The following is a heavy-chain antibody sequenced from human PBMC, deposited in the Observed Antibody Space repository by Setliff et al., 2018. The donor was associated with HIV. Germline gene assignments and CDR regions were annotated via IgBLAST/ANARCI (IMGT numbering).Heavy chain of an antibody. CDR1: GYTFTNYF. CDR3: ARAVASRNIRGEYSFDY. D-gene: IGHD3-16*01. CDR2: IDPSGGST. J-gene: IGHJ4*02. Sequence: ASVKVSCKASGYTFTNYFVHWVRQAPGQGLEWMGIIDPSGGSTNYAQKFQGRLTMTSDTSTSTVYMELSSLRSEDTAVYYCARAVASRNIRGEYSFDYWGQGTLVTAPQ. V-gene: IGHV1-46*01.